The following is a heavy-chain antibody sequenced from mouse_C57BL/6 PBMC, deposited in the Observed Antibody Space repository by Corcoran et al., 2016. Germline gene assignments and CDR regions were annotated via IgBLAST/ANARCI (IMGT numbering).Heavy chain of an antibody. J-gene: IGHJ4*01. CDR3: ARKNSNYPYYYAMDY. V-gene: IGHV3-6*01. CDR1: GYSITSGYY. CDR2: ISYDGSN. Sequence: DVQLQESGPGLVKPSQSLSLTCSVTGYSITSGYYWNWIRQFPGNKLEWMGYISYDGSNNYNPSLKNRISITRDTSKNQFFLKLNSVTTEDTATYYCARKNSNYPYYYAMDYWGQGTSVTVSS. D-gene: IGHD2-5*01.